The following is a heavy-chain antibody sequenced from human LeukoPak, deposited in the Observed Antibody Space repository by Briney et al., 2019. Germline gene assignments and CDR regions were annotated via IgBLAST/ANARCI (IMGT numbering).Heavy chain of an antibody. J-gene: IGHJ4*02. Sequence: SETLSLTCTVSGGSISSYYWSWIRQPPGKGLEWIGYIYYSGSTNYNPSLKSRVTISVDTSKNQFSLKLSSVTAADTAVYYCARDSQWLVSWGQGTLVTVSS. V-gene: IGHV4-59*01. CDR3: ARDSQWLVS. D-gene: IGHD6-19*01. CDR2: IYYSGST. CDR1: GGSISSYY.